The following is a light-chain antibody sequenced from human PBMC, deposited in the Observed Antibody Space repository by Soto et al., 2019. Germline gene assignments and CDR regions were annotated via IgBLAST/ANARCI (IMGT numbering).Light chain of an antibody. J-gene: IGKJ1*01. Sequence: EIVMTQSPVTLSVFPWERATLSCRASQSVGATVAWYHQRPGQAPRLLISGASTRATGVPARVSASGSGTAFTLTITSLQSDDFGVYYCQQYADWPTTFVQGTRVEIK. V-gene: IGKV3-15*01. CDR2: GAS. CDR3: QQYADWPTT. CDR1: QSVGAT.